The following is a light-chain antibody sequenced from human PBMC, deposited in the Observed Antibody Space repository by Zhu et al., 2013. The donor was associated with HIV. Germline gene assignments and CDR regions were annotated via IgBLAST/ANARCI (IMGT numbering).Light chain of an antibody. V-gene: IGKV1-27*01. CDR3: QKYDTAPRT. J-gene: IGKJ1*01. Sequence: DIQMTQSPSSLSASVGDRVTITCRASQGIGNYLAWYQQKPGEVPQLLIYAASTLQSGVPSRFSGSGSGTEFTLTINNLQPEDVATYYCQKYDTAPRTFGQGTKVEIK. CDR1: QGIGNY. CDR2: AAS.